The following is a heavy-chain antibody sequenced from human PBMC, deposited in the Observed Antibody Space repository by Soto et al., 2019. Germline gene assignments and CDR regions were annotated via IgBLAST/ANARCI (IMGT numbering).Heavy chain of an antibody. Sequence: GGSLRLSCAASGFTFSGFSMHWVRQAPGKGLAWVAVISYDGNNKHFAESVKGRFSISRDDSKNTVYLEMNNLRGDDSAVYYCARDHGMFLSYYYYGMDVWGQGTTVTVSS. CDR2: ISYDGNNK. CDR3: ARDHGMFLSYYYYGMDV. CDR1: GFTFSGFS. D-gene: IGHD3-10*02. V-gene: IGHV3-30-3*01. J-gene: IGHJ6*02.